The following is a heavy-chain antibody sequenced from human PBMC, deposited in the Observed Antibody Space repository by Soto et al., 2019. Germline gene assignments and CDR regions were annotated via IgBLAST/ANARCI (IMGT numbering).Heavy chain of an antibody. CDR1: GGSISSGGYS. V-gene: IGHV4-30-2*01. CDR3: ARAIGWFGELLGGYYFDY. D-gene: IGHD3-10*01. J-gene: IGHJ4*02. Sequence: QLQLQESGSGLVKPSQTLSLTCAVSGGSISSGGYSWSWIRQPPGKGLEWIGYIYHSGSTYYNPSIKGRVTISVDRSKNQYSLKLSSVTAADTAVYYCARAIGWFGELLGGYYFDYWGQGTLVTVSS. CDR2: IYHSGST.